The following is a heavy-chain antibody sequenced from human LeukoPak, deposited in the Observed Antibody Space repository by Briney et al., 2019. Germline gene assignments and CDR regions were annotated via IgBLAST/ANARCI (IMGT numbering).Heavy chain of an antibody. Sequence: GGSLRLSCAASDFTFSTYSMNWVRQAPGKGLEWVSGISASGGTTYYADSVKGRFTISRDNSKNTLVLQLNSLRAEDTAVYYCAKDPTDFDSSGQTYFDYWGQGTLVTVSS. J-gene: IGHJ4*02. D-gene: IGHD3-22*01. CDR2: ISASGGTT. CDR3: AKDPTDFDSSGQTYFDY. CDR1: DFTFSTYS. V-gene: IGHV3-23*01.